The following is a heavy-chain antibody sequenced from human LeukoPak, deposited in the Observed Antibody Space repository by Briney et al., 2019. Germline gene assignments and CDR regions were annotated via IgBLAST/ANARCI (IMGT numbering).Heavy chain of an antibody. J-gene: IGHJ5*02. CDR3: AREYIVATIGWFDP. V-gene: IGHV3-21*01. Sequence: GGSLRLSCAASGFTFSSYSMNWVRQAPGRGLEWVSSISSSSSYIYYADSVKGRFTISRDNAKNSLYLQMNSLGAEDTAVYYCAREYIVATIGWFDPWGQGTLVTVSS. D-gene: IGHD5-12*01. CDR2: ISSSSSYI. CDR1: GFTFSSYS.